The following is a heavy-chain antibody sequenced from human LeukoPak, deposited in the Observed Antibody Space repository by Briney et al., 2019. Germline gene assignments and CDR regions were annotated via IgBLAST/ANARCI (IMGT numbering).Heavy chain of an antibody. CDR1: GYTFTSYA. CDR3: ASGYDALSWVVVPAAIGPIGGYYYYGMDV. CDR2: INAGNGNT. J-gene: IGHJ6*02. D-gene: IGHD2-2*01. Sequence: ASVKVSCKASGYTFTSYAMHWVRQAPGQRLEWMGWINAGNGNTKYSQKFQGRVTITRDTSASTAYMELSSLRSEDTAVYYCASGYDALSWVVVPAAIGPIGGYYYYGMDVWGQGTTVTVSS. V-gene: IGHV1-3*01.